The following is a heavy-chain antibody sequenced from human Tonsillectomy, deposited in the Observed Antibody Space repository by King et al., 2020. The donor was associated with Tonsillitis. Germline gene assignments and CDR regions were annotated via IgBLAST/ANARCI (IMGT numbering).Heavy chain of an antibody. CDR3: ARDLGYYDSSGYYPTDYFDY. CDR2: IFYSGST. D-gene: IGHD3-22*01. J-gene: IGHJ4*02. CDR1: GGSISSYY. V-gene: IGHV4-59*01. Sequence: QLQESGPGLVKPSETLSLTCTVSGGSISSYYWSWIRQPPGKGLEWIGYIFYSGSTNYNPSLKSRVTMSVDTSKNQFSLKLRSVNAADTAVYYCARDLGYYDSSGYYPTDYFDYWGQGTQVTVSS.